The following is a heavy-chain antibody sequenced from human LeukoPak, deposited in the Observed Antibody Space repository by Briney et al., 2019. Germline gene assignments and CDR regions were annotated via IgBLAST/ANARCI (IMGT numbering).Heavy chain of an antibody. V-gene: IGHV3-30*18. Sequence: PGRSLRLSCAASGFTFSSYGMHWVRQAPGKGLEWVAVISYDGSNKYYADSVKGRFTISRDNSKNTLYLQMSSLRAEDTAVYYCAKESIVGLKGAFDIWGQGTMVTVSS. D-gene: IGHD1-26*01. CDR3: AKESIVGLKGAFDI. CDR2: ISYDGSNK. CDR1: GFTFSSYG. J-gene: IGHJ3*02.